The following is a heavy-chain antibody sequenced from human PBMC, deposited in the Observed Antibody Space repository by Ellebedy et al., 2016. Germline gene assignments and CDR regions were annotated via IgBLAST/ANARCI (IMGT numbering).Heavy chain of an antibody. J-gene: IGHJ6*02. CDR2: ISYDGNDK. Sequence: GGSLRLXCVASGFAFSRYGIHWVRQAPGKGLEWVAVISYDGNDKYYTDSVKGRFIISRDNSKNRVYLQMSSLRVEDTAVYSCARVRSPDYSTNYDLDVWGQGTTVTVSS. V-gene: IGHV3-30*03. CDR1: GFAFSRYG. D-gene: IGHD3-22*01. CDR3: ARVRSPDYSTNYDLDV.